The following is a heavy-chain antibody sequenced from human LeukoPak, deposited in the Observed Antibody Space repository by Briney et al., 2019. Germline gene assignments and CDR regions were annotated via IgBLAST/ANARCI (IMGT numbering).Heavy chain of an antibody. CDR2: TYYRSKWYN. Sequence: SQTLSLTCAISGDSVSSNSAAWNWIRQSPSRGLEWLGRTYYRSKWYNDYAVSVKSRITINPDTSKNQFSLQLNSVTPEDTAVYYCARDPSPLSPTGTTDYYYYYGMDVWGQGTTVTVSS. V-gene: IGHV6-1*01. J-gene: IGHJ6*02. CDR1: GDSVSSNSAA. D-gene: IGHD1-1*01. CDR3: ARDPSPLSPTGTTDYYYYYGMDV.